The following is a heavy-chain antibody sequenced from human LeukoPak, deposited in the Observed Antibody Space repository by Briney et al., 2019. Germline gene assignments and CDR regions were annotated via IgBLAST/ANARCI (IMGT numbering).Heavy chain of an antibody. J-gene: IGHJ4*02. CDR3: ARERGEEYSSGWYKTNFFDT. V-gene: IGHV4-30-2*01. Sequence: SQSLSLTCVVSGGSPTSGGYCWSWPRHPPGRGREWIAISVYSGGTYYNPSLESRVAISADMSKNQISLKLSSVTAADTALYYCARERGEEYSSGWYKTNFFDTWGQGTRVTVSS. CDR1: GGSPTSGGYC. D-gene: IGHD6-19*01. CDR2: SVYSGGT.